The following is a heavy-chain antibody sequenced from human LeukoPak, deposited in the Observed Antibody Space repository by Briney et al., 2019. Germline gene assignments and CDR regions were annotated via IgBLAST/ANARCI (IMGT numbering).Heavy chain of an antibody. CDR3: AKATSGRYFRHYFDY. V-gene: IGHV3-23*01. D-gene: IGHD1-26*01. Sequence: GGSLRLSCAASGFTFSSYAMSWVRQAPGKGLEWVSAISGSGGSTYYADSVKGRFTISRDNSKNTLYLQMNSLRAEDTAVYYCAKATSGRYFRHYFDYWGQGALVTVSS. CDR1: GFTFSSYA. CDR2: ISGSGGST. J-gene: IGHJ4*02.